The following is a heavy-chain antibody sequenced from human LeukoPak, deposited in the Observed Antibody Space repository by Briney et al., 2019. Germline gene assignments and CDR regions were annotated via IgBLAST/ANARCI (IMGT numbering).Heavy chain of an antibody. CDR2: IYHSGSA. Sequence: SETQSLTCTVSGYSISSDYYWGWIRQPPGKGLEWIGSIYHSGSASYNPSLKGRVTISVDTSNNQFSLKLSSVTAADAAVYYCARVLSGIAAAGTFYYYYYYMDVWGKGTTVTVSS. D-gene: IGHD6-13*01. CDR3: ARVLSGIAAAGTFYYYYYYMDV. CDR1: GYSISSDYY. J-gene: IGHJ6*03. V-gene: IGHV4-38-2*02.